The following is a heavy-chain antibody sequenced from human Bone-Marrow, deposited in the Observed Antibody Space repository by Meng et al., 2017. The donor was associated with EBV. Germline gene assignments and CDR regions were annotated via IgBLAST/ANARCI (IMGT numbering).Heavy chain of an antibody. CDR1: GYTFTSYA. V-gene: IGHV1-3*01. D-gene: IGHD3-10*01. CDR3: ARSPLWFGESNFDY. Sequence: QAQRVQSGAEVKKPGVLVKVSLQGSGYTFTSYAMHWVRQDPGQRLEWMGWINAGNGNTKYSQKFQGRVTITRDTSASTDYMELSSLRSEDTAVYYCARSPLWFGESNFDYWGQGTLVTVSS. J-gene: IGHJ4*02. CDR2: INAGNGNT.